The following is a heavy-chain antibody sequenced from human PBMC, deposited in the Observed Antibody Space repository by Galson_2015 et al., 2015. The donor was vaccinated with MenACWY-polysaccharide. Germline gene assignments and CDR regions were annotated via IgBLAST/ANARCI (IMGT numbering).Heavy chain of an antibody. J-gene: IGHJ4*02. CDR1: GYSFTSYW. CDR3: VRRGVGYCGDSCPFDE. D-gene: IGHD2-21*01. CDR2: INPGDSTS. Sequence: QSGAEVKKPGESLKISCKGVGYSFTSYWIAWVRQMPGKGLEWMGSINPGDSTSAYRPSFQGQVTMSVDKSMRTVPLQWTSLKASDSALYYCVRRGVGYCGDSCPFDEWGQGTLVTVSS. V-gene: IGHV5-51*01.